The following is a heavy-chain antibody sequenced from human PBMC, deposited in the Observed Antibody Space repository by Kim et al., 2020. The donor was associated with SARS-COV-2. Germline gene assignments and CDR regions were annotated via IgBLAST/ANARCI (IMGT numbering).Heavy chain of an antibody. CDR2: IKSKTDGGTT. Sequence: GGSLRLSCAASGFTFSNAWMSWVRQAPGKGLEWVGRIKSKTDGGTTDYAAPVKGRFTISRDDSKNTLYLQMNSLKTEDTAMYYCTTLYSPLSSAFRGKYYFDYWGQGTLVTVSS. D-gene: IGHD5-18*01. CDR3: TTLYSPLSSAFRGKYYFDY. V-gene: IGHV3-15*01. CDR1: GFTFSNAW. J-gene: IGHJ4*02.